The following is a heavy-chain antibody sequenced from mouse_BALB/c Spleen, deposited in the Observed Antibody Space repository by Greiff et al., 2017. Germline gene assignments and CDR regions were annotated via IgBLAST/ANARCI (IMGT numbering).Heavy chain of an antibody. Sequence: VQLKESGPGLVQPSQSLSITCTVSGFSLTSYGVHWVRQSPGKGLEWLGVIWSGGSTDYNAAFISRLSISKDNSKSQVFFKMNSLQANDTAIYYCARANWDDYYAMDYWGQGTSVTVSS. CDR2: IWSGGST. V-gene: IGHV2-2*02. D-gene: IGHD4-1*01. CDR1: GFSLTSYG. CDR3: ARANWDDYYAMDY. J-gene: IGHJ4*01.